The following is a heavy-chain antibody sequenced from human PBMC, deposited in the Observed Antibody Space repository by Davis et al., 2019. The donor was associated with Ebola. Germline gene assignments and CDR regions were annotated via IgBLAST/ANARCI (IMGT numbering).Heavy chain of an antibody. D-gene: IGHD6-13*01. CDR2: IKQDGSEK. V-gene: IGHV3-7*04. CDR1: GFTFSSYG. Sequence: GESLKISCAASGFTFSSYGMHWVRQAPGKGLEWVANIKQDGSEKYYVDSVKGRFTISRDNAKNSLYLQMNSLRAEDTAVYYCARGGYSSSWGQGTLVTVSS. CDR3: ARGGYSSS. J-gene: IGHJ4*02.